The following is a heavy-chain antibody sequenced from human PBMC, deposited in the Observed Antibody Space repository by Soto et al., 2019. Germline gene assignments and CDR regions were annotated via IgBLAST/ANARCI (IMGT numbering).Heavy chain of an antibody. CDR2: IIPIFGTA. CDR1: GGTFSSYA. CDR3: ARGYRIQSYAAGAYFDY. D-gene: IGHD5-18*01. V-gene: IGHV1-69*13. J-gene: IGHJ4*02. Sequence: SVKVSCKASGGTFSSYAISWVRQAPGQGLEWMGGIIPIFGTANYAQKFQGRVTITADESTSTAYMELSSLRSEDTAVYYCARGYRIQSYAAGAYFDYWGQGTMVTVSS.